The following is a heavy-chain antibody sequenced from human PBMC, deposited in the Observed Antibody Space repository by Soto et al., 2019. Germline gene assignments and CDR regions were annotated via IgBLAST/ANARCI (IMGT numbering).Heavy chain of an antibody. Sequence: EVQLVESGGGLVQPGGSLRLSCVASGFTVTDIYMNWVRQAPGKGLEWVSVIYKDFTDYADFVKGRFSVSTDSSKNALYLQMDNLRAEGTAVYYCAREPRYCSGGSCSIMGDAFDIWGQGAMVTVSS. J-gene: IGHJ3*02. CDR2: IYKDFT. V-gene: IGHV3-66*01. CDR3: AREPRYCSGGSCSIMGDAFDI. CDR1: GFTVTDIY. D-gene: IGHD2-15*01.